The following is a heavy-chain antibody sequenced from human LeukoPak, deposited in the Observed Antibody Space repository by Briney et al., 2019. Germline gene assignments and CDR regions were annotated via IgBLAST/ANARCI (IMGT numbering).Heavy chain of an antibody. CDR2: ISSSSSYI. CDR1: GFTFSSYS. Sequence: GGSLRLSCAASGFTFSSYSMNWVRQAPGKGLEWVSSISSSSSYIYYADSVKGRFTISRDNAKNSLYLQMNSLRAEDTAVYYCARASRTDRYSSGWSRNSLVYYYYGMDVWGQGTTVTVSS. J-gene: IGHJ6*02. D-gene: IGHD6-19*01. V-gene: IGHV3-21*01. CDR3: ARASRTDRYSSGWSRNSLVYYYYGMDV.